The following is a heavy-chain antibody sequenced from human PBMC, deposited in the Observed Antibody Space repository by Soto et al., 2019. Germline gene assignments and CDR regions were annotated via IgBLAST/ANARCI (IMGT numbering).Heavy chain of an antibody. CDR1: GFTFYNYW. CDR2: VNGDGSTT. V-gene: IGHV3-74*01. D-gene: IGHD3-16*01. Sequence: EVQLVESGGGLVQPGGSRRLSCAASGFTFYNYWVHWVRQAPGKGLVWVSRVNGDGSTTNYADSVKGRFTISRDNARNMVFLQMNNLGVEDTAVYYCARGLRGYYGIDVWGQGTTVTVSS. J-gene: IGHJ6*02. CDR3: ARGLRGYYGIDV.